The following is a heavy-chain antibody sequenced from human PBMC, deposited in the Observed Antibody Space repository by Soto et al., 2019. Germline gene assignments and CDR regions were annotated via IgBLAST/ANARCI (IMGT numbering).Heavy chain of an antibody. D-gene: IGHD4-17*01. CDR3: ARIDCPTVTTRSQYYYYMDV. CDR2: IDWDDDK. Sequence: SGPTLVNPTQTLTLTCTFSGFSPSTSGMCVSWIRQPPGKALEWLARIDWDDDKYYSTSLKTRLTISKDTSKNQVVLTMTNMDPVDTATYYCARIDCPTVTTRSQYYYYMDVWGKGTTVTVSS. CDR1: GFSPSTSGMC. J-gene: IGHJ6*03. V-gene: IGHV2-70*11.